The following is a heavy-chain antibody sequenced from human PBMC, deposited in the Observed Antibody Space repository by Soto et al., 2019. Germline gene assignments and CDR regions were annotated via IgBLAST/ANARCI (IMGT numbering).Heavy chain of an antibody. V-gene: IGHV1-69*02. CDR3: ARGGYDILTGYSDDYYYYYMDV. CDR2: IIPILGIA. D-gene: IGHD3-9*01. CDR1: GGTFSSYT. Sequence: QVQLVQSGAEVKKPGSSVKVSCKASGGTFSSYTISWVRQAPGQGLEWMGRIIPILGIANYAQKFQGRVTITADKSTSTAYMELSSLRSEDTAVYYCARGGYDILTGYSDDYYYYYMDVWGKGTTVTVSS. J-gene: IGHJ6*03.